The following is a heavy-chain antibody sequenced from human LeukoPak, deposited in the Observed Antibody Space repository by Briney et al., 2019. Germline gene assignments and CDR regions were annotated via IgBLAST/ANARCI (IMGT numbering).Heavy chain of an antibody. V-gene: IGHV3-30*03. D-gene: IGHD3-22*01. Sequence: GRSLRLSCAASGFTFSDYGIHWVRQAPGKGLEWVAVISYDGSNKYYADSVKGRFTISRDNSKNTLYLQMNSLRPDDTAVYYCARAPGTMIVVDYWGQGTLVTVSS. CDR1: GFTFSDYG. J-gene: IGHJ4*02. CDR2: ISYDGSNK. CDR3: ARAPGTMIVVDY.